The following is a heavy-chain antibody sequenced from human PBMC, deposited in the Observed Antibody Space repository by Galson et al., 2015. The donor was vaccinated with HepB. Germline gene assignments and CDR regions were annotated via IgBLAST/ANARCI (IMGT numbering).Heavy chain of an antibody. J-gene: IGHJ3*02. CDR1: GFTFSSYG. V-gene: IGHV3-33*01. CDR3: ARVGDGYNYRLDSVAFDI. Sequence: SLRVSCAASGFTFSSYGMHWVRQAPGKGLEWVAVIWYDGSNKYYADSVKGRFTISRDNSKNTLYLQMNSLRAEDTAVYYCARVGDGYNYRLDSVAFDIWGQGTMVTVSS. D-gene: IGHD5-24*01. CDR2: IWYDGSNK.